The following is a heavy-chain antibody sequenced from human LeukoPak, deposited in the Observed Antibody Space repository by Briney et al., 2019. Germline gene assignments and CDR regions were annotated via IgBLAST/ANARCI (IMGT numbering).Heavy chain of an antibody. Sequence: SETLSLTCTVSGGSISSYYWSWIRQPPGKGLEWIGYIYYSGSTNYNPSLKSRVTISVDTSKNQFSLKLSSVTAADTAVYYCAGVGYYYDSRALDYWGQGTLVTVSS. J-gene: IGHJ4*02. CDR3: AGVGYYYDSRALDY. CDR1: GGSISSYY. V-gene: IGHV4-59*01. D-gene: IGHD3-22*01. CDR2: IYYSGST.